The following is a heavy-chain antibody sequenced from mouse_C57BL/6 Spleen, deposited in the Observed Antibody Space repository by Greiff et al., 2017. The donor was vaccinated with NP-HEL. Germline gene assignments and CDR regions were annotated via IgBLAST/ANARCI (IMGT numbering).Heavy chain of an antibody. Sequence: QVQLKQSGPELVKPGASVKISCKASGYAFSSSWMNWVKQRPGKGLEWIGRIYPGDGDTNYNGKFKGKATLTADKSSSTAYMQLSSLTSEDSSVYFCARSYLDYYGSSYSGYWGQGTTLTVSS. J-gene: IGHJ2*01. D-gene: IGHD1-1*01. CDR1: GYAFSSSW. CDR2: IYPGDGDT. CDR3: ARSYLDYYGSSYSGY. V-gene: IGHV1-82*01.